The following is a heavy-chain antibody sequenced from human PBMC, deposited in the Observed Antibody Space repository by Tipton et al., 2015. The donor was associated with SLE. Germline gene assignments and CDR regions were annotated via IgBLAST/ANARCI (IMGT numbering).Heavy chain of an antibody. CDR1: GYSISSGYY. D-gene: IGHD5-12*01. Sequence: TLSLTCTVSGYSISSGYYWGWIGQPPGKGLEWIGSIYHSGSTNYNPSLKSRVTISVDTSKNQFSLKLSSVTAADTAVYYCARGYVGRRFDPWGQGTLVTVSS. CDR3: ARGYVGRRFDP. V-gene: IGHV4-38-2*02. J-gene: IGHJ5*02. CDR2: IYHSGST.